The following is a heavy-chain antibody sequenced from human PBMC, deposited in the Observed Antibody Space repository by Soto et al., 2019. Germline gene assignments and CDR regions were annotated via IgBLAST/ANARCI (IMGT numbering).Heavy chain of an antibody. V-gene: IGHV3-23*01. CDR1: GFTFSDYY. Sequence: GGSLRLSCAASGFTFSDYYMSWIRQAPGKGLEWVSFISGSAGTTFYADSVKGRFTISRDNSKNTLYLQMNSLRAEDTALYYCAEDRGVEGSSVRAFDIWGQGTMVTVSS. D-gene: IGHD2-8*01. J-gene: IGHJ3*02. CDR2: ISGSAGTT. CDR3: AEDRGVEGSSVRAFDI.